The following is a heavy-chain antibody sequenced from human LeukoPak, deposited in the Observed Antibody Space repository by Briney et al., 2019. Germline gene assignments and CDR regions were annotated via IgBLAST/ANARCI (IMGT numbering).Heavy chain of an antibody. CDR1: GGTVSSYA. J-gene: IGHJ4*02. V-gene: IGHV1-69*13. CDR2: IIPIFGTA. CDR3: AREPYYDILTGYLDY. Sequence: SVKVSCKASGGTVSSYAISWVRQAPGQGLEWMGGIIPIFGTANYAQKFQGRVTITADESTSTAYMELSSLRSEDTAVYYCAREPYYDILTGYLDYWGQGTLVTVSS. D-gene: IGHD3-9*01.